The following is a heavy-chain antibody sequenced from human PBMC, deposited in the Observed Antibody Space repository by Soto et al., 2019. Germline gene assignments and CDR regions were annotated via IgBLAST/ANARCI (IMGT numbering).Heavy chain of an antibody. V-gene: IGHV3-23*01. D-gene: IGHD6-13*01. CDR2: ISGSGGST. Sequence: EVQLLESGGGLVQPGGSLRLSCAASGFTFSSYAMSWVRQAPGKGLEWVAAISGSGGSTYYADAVKGRFTISRDNSKNTLYLQMNSLRVEDKAVYDCAILEQQLTRRTGTRVGGAFDIWGQGTMVTVSS. J-gene: IGHJ3*02. CDR3: AILEQQLTRRTGTRVGGAFDI. CDR1: GFTFSSYA.